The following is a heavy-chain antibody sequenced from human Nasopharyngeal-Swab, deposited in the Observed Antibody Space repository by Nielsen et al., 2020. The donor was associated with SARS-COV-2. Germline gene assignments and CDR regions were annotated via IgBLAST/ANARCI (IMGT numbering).Heavy chain of an antibody. Sequence: GGSLRLSCSSSGFTFITFGMHWVRQAPGKGLEWVAVIWYDGSDKYYADSVKGRFTISRDNSKNTLYLQMNSLRAEDTAVYYCAREHAAAGPTFDYWGQGTLVTVSS. CDR1: GFTFITFG. J-gene: IGHJ4*02. CDR2: IWYDGSDK. V-gene: IGHV3-33*01. D-gene: IGHD6-13*01. CDR3: AREHAAAGPTFDY.